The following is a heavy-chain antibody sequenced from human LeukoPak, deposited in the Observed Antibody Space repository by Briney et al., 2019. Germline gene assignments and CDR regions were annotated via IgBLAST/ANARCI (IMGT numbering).Heavy chain of an antibody. CDR2: ISAYNGNT. Sequence: ASVKVSCKASGYTFTSYGISWVRQAPGQGLEWMGWISAYNGNTNYAQKLQGRVTMTTDTSTSTAYMELRSLRPDDTAAYYCARSPHNSGSYSNWFDPWGQGTLVTVSS. J-gene: IGHJ5*02. V-gene: IGHV1-18*01. D-gene: IGHD1-26*01. CDR3: ARSPHNSGSYSNWFDP. CDR1: GYTFTSYG.